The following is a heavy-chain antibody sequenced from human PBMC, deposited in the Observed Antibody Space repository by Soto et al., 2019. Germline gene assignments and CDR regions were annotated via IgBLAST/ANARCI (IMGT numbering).Heavy chain of an antibody. Sequence: EVQLVESGGGLVQPGGSLRLSCAASGFTFSSYLMHWVRQAPGKGLVWVSRINSDGSSTSFADSVKGRFTISRDNAKNTLYLQMNSLRAEDTAVHYCARVNYGDYGGVYDYWGQGTLVTVSS. CDR2: INSDGSST. D-gene: IGHD4-17*01. CDR1: GFTFSSYL. V-gene: IGHV3-74*01. J-gene: IGHJ4*02. CDR3: ARVNYGDYGGVYDY.